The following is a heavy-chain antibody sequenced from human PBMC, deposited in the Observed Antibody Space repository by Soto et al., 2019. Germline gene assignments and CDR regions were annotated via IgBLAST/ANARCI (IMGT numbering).Heavy chain of an antibody. V-gene: IGHV4-31*03. CDR2: IYYSGST. J-gene: IGHJ6*02. CDR3: ARVTYYYDSSNLVDYYYGMDV. Sequence: PSETLSLTCTVSGGSISSGGYYWSWIRQHPGKGLEWIGYIYYSGSTYYNPSLKSRVTISVDTSKNQFSLKLSSVTAADAAVYYCARVTYYYDSSNLVDYYYGMDVWGQGTTVTVSS. CDR1: GGSISSGGYY. D-gene: IGHD3-22*01.